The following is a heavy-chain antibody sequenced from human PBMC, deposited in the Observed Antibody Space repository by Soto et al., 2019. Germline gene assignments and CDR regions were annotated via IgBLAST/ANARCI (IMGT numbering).Heavy chain of an antibody. CDR2: MNPNSGNT. Sequence: SKAPGDGYASSYLKSLHQENEKGLEWMGWMNPNSGNTGYAQKFQGGVTMTRNTSISTAYMELSSLRSEDTAVYYCARGSILRDYIWGSYRYTGPLYWGQGTLVTVSS. D-gene: IGHD3-16*02. CDR1: GDGYASSY. J-gene: IGHJ4*02. V-gene: IGHV1-8*01. CDR3: ARGSILRDYIWGSYRYTGPLY.